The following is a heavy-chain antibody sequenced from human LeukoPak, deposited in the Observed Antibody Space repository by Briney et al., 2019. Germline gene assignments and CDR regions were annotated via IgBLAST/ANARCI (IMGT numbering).Heavy chain of an antibody. CDR1: GGSFSGYY. D-gene: IGHD3-10*01. J-gene: IGHJ4*02. Sequence: SETLSLTCAVYGGSFSGYYWSWIRQPPGKGLEWIGEINHSGSTNYNPSLKSRVTISVDTSKNQFSLKLSSVTAADTAVYYCARGLGDYWGQGTLVTVTS. CDR2: INHSGST. V-gene: IGHV4-34*01. CDR3: ARGLGDY.